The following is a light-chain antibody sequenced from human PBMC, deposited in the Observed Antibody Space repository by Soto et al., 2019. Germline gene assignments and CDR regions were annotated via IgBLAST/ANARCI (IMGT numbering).Light chain of an antibody. CDR2: SNN. V-gene: IGLV1-47*02. J-gene: IGLJ2*01. CDR1: SSNIGSNY. Sequence: QSVLTQPPSASGTPGQRVTISCSGSSSNIGSNYVYWYQQLPGTAPKLLIYSNNQRPSGGPARFSGSKSGTSASLAISGLRSEDEADYYCAAWDDSLSGVVFGGGTKLTVL. CDR3: AAWDDSLSGVV.